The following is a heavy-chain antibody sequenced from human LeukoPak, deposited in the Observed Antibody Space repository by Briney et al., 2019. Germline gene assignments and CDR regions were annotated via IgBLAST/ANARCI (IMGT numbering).Heavy chain of an antibody. CDR3: AKRGVVIRVFLVGFHKEAYYFDS. Sequence: GGSLRLSCAVSGITLGNYGMSWVRQPPGKGLEWVAGISDSGGSTNYADSVKGRFTISRDTPRNTLYLQMNSLRAEDTAVYFCAKRGVVIRVFLVGFHKEAYYFDSWGQGALVIVSS. CDR1: GITLGNYG. J-gene: IGHJ4*02. CDR2: ISDSGGST. V-gene: IGHV3-23*01. D-gene: IGHD2-21*01.